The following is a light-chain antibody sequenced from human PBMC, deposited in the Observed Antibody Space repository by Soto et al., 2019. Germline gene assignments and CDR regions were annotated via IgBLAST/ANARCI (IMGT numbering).Light chain of an antibody. CDR2: GTS. V-gene: IGKV3-20*01. CDR1: QSVRSNY. CDR3: QQYGSSPWT. Sequence: EILLTQSPGTLSLSPGERATLSCRASQSVRSNYLAWYRQTPGQAPRLLIYGTSKMATGIPDRFSGSGSGTDFTLIISRLEPEDFALYYWQQYGSSPWTFGQGTKVEIK. J-gene: IGKJ1*01.